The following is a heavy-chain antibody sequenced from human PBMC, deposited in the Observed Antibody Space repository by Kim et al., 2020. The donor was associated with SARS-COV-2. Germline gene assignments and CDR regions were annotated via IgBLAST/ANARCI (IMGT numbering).Heavy chain of an antibody. CDR2: ISYSGST. J-gene: IGHJ3*01. D-gene: IGHD4-4*01. CDR1: SDSVSYYY. CDR3: ARTAEMSTVEAFDL. V-gene: IGHV4-59*02. Sequence: SETLSLTCTVSSDSVSYYYWSWIRQPPGKGLEWIGYISYSGSTKYNPSLKSRVSISTDTSKNQFSLKLTSVTAADTAVYFCARTAEMSTVEAFDLLGEGT.